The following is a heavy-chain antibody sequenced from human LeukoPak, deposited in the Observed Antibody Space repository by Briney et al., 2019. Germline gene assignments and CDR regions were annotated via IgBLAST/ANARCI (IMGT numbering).Heavy chain of an antibody. D-gene: IGHD1-26*01. CDR1: GFTFSSYA. Sequence: EGSLRLSCAASGFTFSSYAMSWVRQPPGRGLEWVSAISGSGGSTYYADSVKGRFTISRDNSKSTLYLQMNSLRAEDTAVYYCAKDLVGANFGGDDYWGQGTLVTVSS. J-gene: IGHJ4*02. V-gene: IGHV3-23*01. CDR2: ISGSGGST. CDR3: AKDLVGANFGGDDY.